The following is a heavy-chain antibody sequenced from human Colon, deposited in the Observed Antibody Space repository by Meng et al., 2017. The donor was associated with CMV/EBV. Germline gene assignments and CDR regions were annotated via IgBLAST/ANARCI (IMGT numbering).Heavy chain of an antibody. CDR3: ARSEFWNSFYKHIDFDS. Sequence: ASVKVSCKPSGYTFSDYYIHWVRQAPGQGLEWMGWIDPNSGDTKYPQTFQGRVTMTSDTSMTTAYLELSSLRSDDTAIYYCARSEFWNSFYKHIDFDSWGQGTLVTVSS. CDR2: IDPNSGDT. D-gene: IGHD3/OR15-3a*01. CDR1: GYTFSDYY. V-gene: IGHV1-2*02. J-gene: IGHJ4*02.